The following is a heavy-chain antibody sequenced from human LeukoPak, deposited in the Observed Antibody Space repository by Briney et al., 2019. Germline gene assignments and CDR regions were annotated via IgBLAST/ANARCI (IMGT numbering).Heavy chain of an antibody. V-gene: IGHV4-39*07. CDR3: ASMYYYDSSGYSTDY. CDR1: GGSISSTSYY. D-gene: IGHD3-22*01. CDR2: INHSGST. Sequence: SETLSLTCTVSGGSISSTSYYWGWIRQPPGKGLEWIGEINHSGSTNYNPSLKSRVTISVDTSKNQFSLKLSSVTAADTAVYYCASMYYYDSSGYSTDYWGQGTLVTVSS. J-gene: IGHJ4*02.